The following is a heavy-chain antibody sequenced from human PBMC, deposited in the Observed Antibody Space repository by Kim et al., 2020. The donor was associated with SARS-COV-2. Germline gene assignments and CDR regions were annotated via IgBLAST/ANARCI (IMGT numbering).Heavy chain of an antibody. D-gene: IGHD6-19*01. V-gene: IGHV1-24*01. J-gene: IGHJ4*02. Sequence: ASVKVSCKVSGYTLTELSMHWVRQAPGKGLEWMGGFDPEDGETIYAQKFQGRVTMTEDTSTDTAYMELSSLRSEDTAVYYCATRGGWDHPGEFDYWGQGTLVTVSS. CDR3: ATRGGWDHPGEFDY. CDR2: FDPEDGET. CDR1: GYTLTELS.